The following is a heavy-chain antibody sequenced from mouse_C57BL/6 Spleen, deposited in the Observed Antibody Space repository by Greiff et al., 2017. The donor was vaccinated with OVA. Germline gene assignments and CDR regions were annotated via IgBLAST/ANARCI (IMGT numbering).Heavy chain of an antibody. Sequence: VQLQQSGAELVKPGASVKISCKASGYAFSSYWMNWVKQRPGKGLEWIGQIYPGDGDTNYNGKFKGKATLTADKSSSTAYMQLSSLTSEDSAVYFCARYLYYGTPYFDYWGQGTTLTVSS. V-gene: IGHV1-80*01. CDR2: IYPGDGDT. J-gene: IGHJ2*01. D-gene: IGHD1-1*01. CDR3: ARYLYYGTPYFDY. CDR1: GYAFSSYW.